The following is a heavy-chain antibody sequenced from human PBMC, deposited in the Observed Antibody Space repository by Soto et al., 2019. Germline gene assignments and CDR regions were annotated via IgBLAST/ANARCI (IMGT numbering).Heavy chain of an antibody. V-gene: IGHV1-69*13. D-gene: IGHD2-15*01. CDR2: TIPMFGTV. Sequence: SVKVSCTASGSTFNIYGISWVRQAPGQVLEWMGGTIPMFGTVNYAQKFQGRVTITAEESTRTDYMELTSLRSEDTAVYYCARGRVPAGCRGGFFDYWGQGTLVTVSS. CDR1: GSTFNIYG. CDR3: ARGRVPAGCRGGFFDY. J-gene: IGHJ4*02.